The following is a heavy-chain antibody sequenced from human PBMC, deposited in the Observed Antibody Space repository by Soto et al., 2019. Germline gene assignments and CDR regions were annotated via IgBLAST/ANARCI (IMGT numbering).Heavy chain of an antibody. CDR2: ISSSGSTI. Sequence: TGGSLRLSCAASGFTFSSYEMNWVRQAPGKGLEWVSYISSSGSTIYYADSVKGRFTISRDNAKNSLYLQMNSLRAEDTAVYYCARGYYYDSSGYYPSRFGMDVWGQGTTVTVSS. J-gene: IGHJ6*02. CDR1: GFTFSSYE. CDR3: ARGYYYDSSGYYPSRFGMDV. D-gene: IGHD3-22*01. V-gene: IGHV3-48*03.